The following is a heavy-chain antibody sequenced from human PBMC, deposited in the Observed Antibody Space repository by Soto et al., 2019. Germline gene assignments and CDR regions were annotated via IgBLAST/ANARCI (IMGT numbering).Heavy chain of an antibody. CDR3: ASFPTYYYESSGYTPFDY. CDR1: GFTFSTFS. Sequence: GGSLRLSCVASGFTFSTFSMNWVRQSPGKGLEWISYISTYSTTIYYADSVKGRFTMSRDNAKNSLYLQMNSLRDEDTAVYYCASFPTYYYESSGYTPFDYWGQGILVQVSS. CDR2: ISTYSTTI. D-gene: IGHD3-22*01. V-gene: IGHV3-48*02. J-gene: IGHJ4*02.